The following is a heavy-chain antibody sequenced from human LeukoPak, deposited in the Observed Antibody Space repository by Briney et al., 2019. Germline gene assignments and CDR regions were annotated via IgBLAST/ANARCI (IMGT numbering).Heavy chain of an antibody. CDR3: ARSVGATAKIDY. Sequence: SQTLSLTCTVSGASIRSGDYYWSWIRQPPGKGLEWIGYIYYSGSTNYNPSLKSRVTISVDTSKNQFSLKLSSVTAADTAVYYCARSVGATAKIDYWGQGTLVTVSS. V-gene: IGHV4-61*08. J-gene: IGHJ4*02. D-gene: IGHD1-26*01. CDR2: IYYSGST. CDR1: GASIRSGDYY.